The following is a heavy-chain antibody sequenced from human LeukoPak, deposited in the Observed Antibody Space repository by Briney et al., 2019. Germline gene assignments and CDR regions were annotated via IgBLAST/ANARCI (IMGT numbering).Heavy chain of an antibody. V-gene: IGHV4-39*01. CDR3: ARTENYIPEDCFDP. CDR2: ICYSGST. Sequence: SETLSLTCTVSGVSISSSSYCWGWIRQPPGKGLEWIGSICYSGSTFYNPSLKSRVTLSVDTSKNQFSLELSSVTAADTALYYCARTENYIPEDCFDPWGQGTLVTSPQ. D-gene: IGHD5-24*01. J-gene: IGHJ5*02. CDR1: GVSISSSSYC.